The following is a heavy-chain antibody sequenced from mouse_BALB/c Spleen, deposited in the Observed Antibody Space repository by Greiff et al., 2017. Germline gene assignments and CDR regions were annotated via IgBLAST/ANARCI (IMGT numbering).Heavy chain of an antibody. D-gene: IGHD1-1*01. CDR1: GYSITSDYA. CDR3: ARGSYGSSYRFAY. V-gene: IGHV3-2*02. Sequence: EVKLMESGPGLVKPSQSLSLTCTVTGYSITSDYAWNWIRQFPGNKLEWMGYISYSGSTSYNPSLKSRISITRDTSKNQFFLQLNSVTTEDTATYYCARGSYGSSYRFAYWGQGTLVTVSA. CDR2: ISYSGST. J-gene: IGHJ3*01.